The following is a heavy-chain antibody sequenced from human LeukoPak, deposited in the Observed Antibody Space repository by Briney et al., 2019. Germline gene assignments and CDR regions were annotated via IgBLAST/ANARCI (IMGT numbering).Heavy chain of an antibody. CDR1: GFTFSSYA. Sequence: PGGSLRLSCAASGFTFSSYAMNWVRQAPGKGLEWVSAITGRGGNTYYADSVKGRFTISRDNSKNTLYLQMNNLRAEDTAVYYCAKDRFYCGGGTCYGEFDYWGQGTLVTVSS. J-gene: IGHJ4*02. CDR2: ITGRGGNT. V-gene: IGHV3-23*01. D-gene: IGHD2-15*01. CDR3: AKDRFYCGGGTCYGEFDY.